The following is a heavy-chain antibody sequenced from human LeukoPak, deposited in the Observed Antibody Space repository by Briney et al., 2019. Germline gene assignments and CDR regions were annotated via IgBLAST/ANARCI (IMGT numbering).Heavy chain of an antibody. V-gene: IGHV3-23*01. CDR2: ITSGGGT. CDR3: AKSVGSGSYYNNDC. D-gene: IGHD3-10*01. Sequence: GGSLRLSCAASGFTFSNAWMSWVRQAPGQGLEWVSGITSGGGTYYADSVKGRFTISRDNSKNTLYVQMSSLRAEDTAVYYCAKSVGSGSYYNNDCWGQGTLVTVSS. CDR1: GFTFSNAW. J-gene: IGHJ4*02.